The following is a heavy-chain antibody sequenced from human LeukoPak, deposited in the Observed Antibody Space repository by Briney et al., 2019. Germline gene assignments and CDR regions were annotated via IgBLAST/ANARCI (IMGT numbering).Heavy chain of an antibody. V-gene: IGHV3-21*01. J-gene: IGHJ4*02. Sequence: GGSLRLSCAASGFTFSSYSMNWVRQAPGKGLEWVSSISSSSSYIYYADSVTGRFTISRDNAKNSLYLQMHSLRAEDTAVYYCARTYDFWSGYSYYFDYWGQGTLVTVSS. CDR1: GFTFSSYS. CDR3: ARTYDFWSGYSYYFDY. D-gene: IGHD3-3*01. CDR2: ISSSSSYI.